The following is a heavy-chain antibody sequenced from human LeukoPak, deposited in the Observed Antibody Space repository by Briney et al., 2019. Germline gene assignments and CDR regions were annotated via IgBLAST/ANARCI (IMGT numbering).Heavy chain of an antibody. CDR1: GYTFISYG. CDR2: ISAYIGNT. V-gene: IGHV1-18*01. D-gene: IGHD3-9*01. CDR3: AREGYFEWFRGGESYYGMDV. Sequence: ASVKVSCKASGYTFISYGISWVRQAPGQGLEWMGWISAYIGNTNYAQKYQGRVTMTTDISSTTAYMELRSLRSDDTAVYYCAREGYFEWFRGGESYYGMDVWGQGTTVTVSS. J-gene: IGHJ6*02.